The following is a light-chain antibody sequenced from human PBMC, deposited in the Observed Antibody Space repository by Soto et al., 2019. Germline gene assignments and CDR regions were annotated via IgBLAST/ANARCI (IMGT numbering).Light chain of an antibody. J-gene: IGLJ2*01. CDR2: EVT. V-gene: IGLV2-14*03. CDR3: SSYTSSSTPV. Sequence: QSALTQPASVSGSPGQSITISCTGTSSDVGGYNLVSWYQQHPGEAPKLMIYEVTNRPSGVSNRFSGSKSGNTASLTISGLQAEDEADYYCSSYTSSSTPVFGGGTKLTVL. CDR1: SSDVGGYNL.